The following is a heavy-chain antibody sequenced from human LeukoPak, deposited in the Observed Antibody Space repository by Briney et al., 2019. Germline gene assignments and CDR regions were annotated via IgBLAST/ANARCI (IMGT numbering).Heavy chain of an antibody. J-gene: IGHJ3*02. Sequence: GGSLRLSCAASGFTFSSSAMSWVRQVPGKGLEWVSGISASGGSTYYADSVKGRFTISRDNSKNTLYLQMNSLRAEDTAVYYCAKPCGGDCSYAFDIWGQGTMVTVSS. CDR3: AKPCGGDCSYAFDI. CDR2: ISASGGST. V-gene: IGHV3-23*01. CDR1: GFTFSSSA. D-gene: IGHD2-21*02.